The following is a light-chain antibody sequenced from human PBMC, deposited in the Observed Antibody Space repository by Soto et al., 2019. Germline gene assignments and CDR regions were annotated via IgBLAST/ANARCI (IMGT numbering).Light chain of an antibody. CDR3: QQYNVYWT. CDR2: KAS. CDR1: QTISSW. J-gene: IGKJ1*01. Sequence: DIQMTQSPSTLSGSVGDRVTITCRASQTISSWLAWYQQKPGKAPKVLIYKASSLESGVPSRFSGSGSETEFTLAISSLQPDDFATYYCQQYNVYWTFGQGTKVDIK. V-gene: IGKV1-5*03.